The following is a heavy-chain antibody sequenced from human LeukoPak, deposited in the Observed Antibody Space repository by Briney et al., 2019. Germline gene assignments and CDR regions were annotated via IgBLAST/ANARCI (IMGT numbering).Heavy chain of an antibody. CDR3: ARRKLDADY. J-gene: IGHJ4*02. V-gene: IGHV3-11*03. CDR1: GFTFSDYY. CDR2: ISSSSSYT. Sequence: GGCLRLSCAASGFTFSDYYMSWIRQAPGKGLEWVSYISSSSSYTNYADSVKGRFTISRDNAKNSLYLQMNSLRAEDTAVYYCARRKLDADYWGQGTLVTVSS. D-gene: IGHD4-23*01.